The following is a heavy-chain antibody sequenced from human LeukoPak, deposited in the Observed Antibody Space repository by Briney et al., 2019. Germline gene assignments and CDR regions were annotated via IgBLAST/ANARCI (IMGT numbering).Heavy chain of an antibody. D-gene: IGHD1-20*01. CDR3: AKSVRVITGPTDY. J-gene: IGHJ4*02. Sequence: GGSLRLSCAASGFTFSNYGMHWVRQAPGKGLEWVAVISYDGNNKYYADSVKGRFTISRDNSKNTLYLQMNSLRAEDTAVYYCAKSVRVITGPTDYWGQGALVTVSS. CDR2: ISYDGNNK. CDR1: GFTFSNYG. V-gene: IGHV3-30*18.